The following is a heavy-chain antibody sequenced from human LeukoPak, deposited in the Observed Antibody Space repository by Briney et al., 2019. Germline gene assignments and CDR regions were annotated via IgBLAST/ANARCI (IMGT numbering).Heavy chain of an antibody. Sequence: SETLSLTCAVYGGSFSGYYWSWIRQPPGKGLEWIGEINHSGSTNYNPSLKSRVTISVDTSKNQFTLKLSSVTAADTAVYYCARRLSGSYRGRAFDIWGQGTKVTVSS. V-gene: IGHV4-34*01. CDR3: ARRLSGSYRGRAFDI. CDR2: INHSGST. CDR1: GGSFSGYY. D-gene: IGHD1-26*01. J-gene: IGHJ3*02.